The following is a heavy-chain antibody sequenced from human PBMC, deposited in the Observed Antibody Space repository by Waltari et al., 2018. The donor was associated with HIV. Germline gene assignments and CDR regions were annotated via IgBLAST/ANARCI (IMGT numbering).Heavy chain of an antibody. CDR3: ARGTYYYDSSGYYDNLPFDY. CDR2: ISSSSTYI. CDR1: GFTFSTYS. V-gene: IGHV3-21*01. D-gene: IGHD3-22*01. J-gene: IGHJ4*02. Sequence: EVQLVESGGGLVKPGGSLRLSCAASGFTFSTYSMHWVRQAPRKGLGWVLSISSSSTYIYDANSVKGRFTISRDNAKNSLYLQMNSLRAEDTAVYFCARGTYYYDSSGYYDNLPFDYWGQGTLVTVSS.